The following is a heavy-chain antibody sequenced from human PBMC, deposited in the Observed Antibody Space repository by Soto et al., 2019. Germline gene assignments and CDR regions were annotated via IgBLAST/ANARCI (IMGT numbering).Heavy chain of an antibody. CDR2: ISSSSSYI. J-gene: IGHJ3*02. Sequence: GGSLRLSCTASGFTFSSYSMNWVRQAPGKGLEWVSSISSSSSYIYYADSVKGRFTISRDNAKNSLYLQMNSLRADDTAVYYCARDHVGAMSSFDIWGQGTMVTVSS. CDR3: ARDHVGAMSSFDI. CDR1: GFTFSSYS. D-gene: IGHD1-26*01. V-gene: IGHV3-21*04.